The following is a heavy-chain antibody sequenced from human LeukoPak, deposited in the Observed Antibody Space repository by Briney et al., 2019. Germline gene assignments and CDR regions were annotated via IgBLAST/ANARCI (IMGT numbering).Heavy chain of an antibody. D-gene: IGHD2-15*01. CDR1: GFTSSSFA. CDR3: AKARFSGYCSGGSCYSGNDY. CDR2: ISGSGGST. V-gene: IGHV3-23*01. Sequence: GASLRLSCAASGFTSSSFAMSWVRQAPGKGLEWVSSISGSGGSTYYADSVKGRFTISRDNSKNTLYLQMNSLRAEDTAVYYCAKARFSGYCSGGSCYSGNDYWGQGTLVTVSS. J-gene: IGHJ4*02.